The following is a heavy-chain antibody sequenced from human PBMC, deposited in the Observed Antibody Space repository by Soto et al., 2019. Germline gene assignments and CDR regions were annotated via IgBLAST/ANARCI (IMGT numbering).Heavy chain of an antibody. CDR1: CGSIISGGYS. V-gene: IGHV4-61*05. CDR3: ERNHNS. Sequence: TXXTLSLTCAVSCGSIISGGYSRSWIRQPPGKGXEWIRXIYYSGSTNYXXSLKSRVXXXVDKSKNKFSLKMSSVTAADTAVYYCERNHNSWGQGTLVTVSS. J-gene: IGHJ4*02. CDR2: IYYSGST.